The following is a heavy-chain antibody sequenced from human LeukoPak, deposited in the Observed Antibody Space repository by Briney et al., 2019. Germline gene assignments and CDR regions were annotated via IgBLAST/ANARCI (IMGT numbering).Heavy chain of an antibody. J-gene: IGHJ1*01. CDR1: GGTFSSYA. D-gene: IGHD6-19*01. CDR3: ARRYSSGWYDAEYFQH. V-gene: IGHV1-2*02. CDR2: INPNSGGT. Sequence: ASVKVSCKASGGTFSSYAISWVRQAPGQGLEWMGWINPNSGGTNYAQKFQGRVTMTRDTSISTAYMELSRLRSDDTAVYYCARRYSSGWYDAEYFQHWGQGTLVTVSS.